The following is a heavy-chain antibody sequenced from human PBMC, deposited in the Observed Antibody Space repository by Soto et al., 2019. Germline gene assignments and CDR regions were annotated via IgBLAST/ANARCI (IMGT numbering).Heavy chain of an antibody. CDR2: IWYDGSNK. CDR3: ARWLLAAAGQYYFDY. V-gene: IGHV3-33*01. CDR1: GFSFSTYG. D-gene: IGHD6-13*01. J-gene: IGHJ4*02. Sequence: QVQLVESGGGGVQPGRSLRLSCAASGFSFSTYGMHWVRQAPGKGLEWVAIIWYDGSNKDYADSVKGRFIISRDNSKNKLYLQMNSLRTEDTAVYYCARWLLAAAGQYYFDYWGQGTLVTVSS.